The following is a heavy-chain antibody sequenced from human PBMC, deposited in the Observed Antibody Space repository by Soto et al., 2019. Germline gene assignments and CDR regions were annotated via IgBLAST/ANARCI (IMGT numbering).Heavy chain of an antibody. CDR1: GGAMSSSSYY. CDR3: ASYSPTYYYDSSGYHWH. J-gene: IGHJ4*02. V-gene: IGHV4-39*01. CDR2: IYYSGST. D-gene: IGHD3-22*01. Sequence: SETLSLTCTVSGGAMSSSSYYWGWIRQPPGKGLEWIGSIYYSGSTYYNPSLQSRITISVDTSKNQFSLKLSSVTAADTAVYYCASYSPTYYYDSSGYHWHWGQGTLVTVSS.